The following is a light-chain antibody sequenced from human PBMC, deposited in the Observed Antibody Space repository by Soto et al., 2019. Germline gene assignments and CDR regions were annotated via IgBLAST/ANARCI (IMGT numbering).Light chain of an antibody. V-gene: IGKV3D-20*02. CDR3: QQRSNWPLLT. J-gene: IGKJ4*02. CDR2: GAS. CDR1: QSVSSRY. Sequence: EIVLTQSPGTLSLSPGERATLSCRASQSVSSRYLAWYQQKPGQAPRLLIYGASSRATGIPDRFSGSGSGTDFTLTISSLEPEDFAVYYCQQRSNWPLLTFGGGTKVEIK.